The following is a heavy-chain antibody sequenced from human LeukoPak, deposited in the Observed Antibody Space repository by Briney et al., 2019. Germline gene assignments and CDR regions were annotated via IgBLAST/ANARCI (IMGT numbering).Heavy chain of an antibody. Sequence: GASVKVSCKASGYSFTTYGITWLRQAPGQGLERVGWINTRDNHTLYVQNFLGRVTLTIDTYTSTAYMDLRSLRSDDTAVYYCARDVTVIGVDGQGTSFDIWGQGTVVTVSS. CDR3: ARDVTVIGVDGQGTSFDI. D-gene: IGHD2-21*01. CDR2: INTRDNHT. J-gene: IGHJ3*02. V-gene: IGHV1-18*01. CDR1: GYSFTTYG.